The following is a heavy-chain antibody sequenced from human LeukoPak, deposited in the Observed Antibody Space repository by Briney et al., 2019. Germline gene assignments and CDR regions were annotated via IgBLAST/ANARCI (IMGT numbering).Heavy chain of an antibody. CDR1: GFTLSSFS. J-gene: IGHJ4*02. Sequence: GGSLRLSCAASGFTLSSFSMHWVRQSPGRGLEYVSAINYKGGITYYVDSVKGRFTISRDTDKHSLYLQMNSLRAEDTAVYYCASRGFSYGYYGQTAFDYWGQGTLVTVSS. V-gene: IGHV3-64*02. CDR3: ASRGFSYGYYGQTAFDY. CDR2: INYKGGIT. D-gene: IGHD5-18*01.